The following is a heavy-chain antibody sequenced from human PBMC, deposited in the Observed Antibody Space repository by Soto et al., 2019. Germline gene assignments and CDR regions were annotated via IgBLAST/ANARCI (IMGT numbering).Heavy chain of an antibody. CDR3: ARWVLGRYPMDV. D-gene: IGHD3-9*01. CDR1: GYTFTSYD. Sequence: GASVKVSCKASGYTFTSYDINLVRKATGQGLEWMGWMNPNSGNTGYAQKFQGRVTMTRNTSISTAYMELSSLRSEDTAVYYCARWVLGRYPMDVWGKGTTVTVSS. CDR2: MNPNSGNT. V-gene: IGHV1-8*01. J-gene: IGHJ6*04.